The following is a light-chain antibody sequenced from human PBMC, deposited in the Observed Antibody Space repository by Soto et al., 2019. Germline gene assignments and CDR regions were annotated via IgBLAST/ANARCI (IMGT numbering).Light chain of an antibody. J-gene: IGLJ2*01. CDR1: SSDVGGYNY. CDR3: SSYTSSSTLVV. V-gene: IGLV2-14*01. Sequence: QSALTQPASVSGSPGQSITISCTGTSSDVGGYNYVSGYQQHPGTAPKLMIYDVSNRPSGVSNRFSGSKSGNTASLTISGLQAEDEADYYCSSYTSSSTLVVFGGGTQLTVL. CDR2: DVS.